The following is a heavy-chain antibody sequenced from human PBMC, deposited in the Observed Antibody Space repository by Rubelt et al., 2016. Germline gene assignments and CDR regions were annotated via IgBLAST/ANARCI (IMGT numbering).Heavy chain of an antibody. Sequence: QVQLQESGPGLVKPSQTLSLTCIVSGGSISTSSYYWGWIRQPPGKGLEWIGSIYYTGNTFYSQSLKSRVTISLDTSKNQFSLNLDSVTAADTAVYYCARLSGSGSEPIDCWGQGTLVTVSS. V-gene: IGHV4-39*01. CDR1: GGSISTSSYY. CDR3: ARLSGSGSEPIDC. CDR2: IYYTGNT. D-gene: IGHD3-10*01. J-gene: IGHJ4*02.